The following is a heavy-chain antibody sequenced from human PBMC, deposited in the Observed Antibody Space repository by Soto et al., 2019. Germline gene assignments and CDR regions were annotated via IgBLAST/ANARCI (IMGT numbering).Heavy chain of an antibody. CDR2: IWYDGSNE. CDR3: ARLNTGWYFDF. J-gene: IGHJ2*01. D-gene: IGHD4-17*01. V-gene: IGHV3-33*08. Sequence: VQLLESGGGLVQPGGSLRLSCAASGFTFSNFGMHWVRQAPGKGLEWVAVIWYDGSNEYYPDSVKGRFTISRDNSKNTLYLQMNSLRAEDTAVYYCARLNTGWYFDFWGRGTLVTVSS. CDR1: GFTFSNFG.